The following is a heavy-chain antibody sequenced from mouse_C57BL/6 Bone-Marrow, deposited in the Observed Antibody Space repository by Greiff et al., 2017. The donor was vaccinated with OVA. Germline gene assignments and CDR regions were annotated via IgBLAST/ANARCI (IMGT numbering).Heavy chain of an antibody. CDR2: IDPENGDT. CDR1: GFNINDDY. J-gene: IGHJ2*01. CDR3: TLTENEGY. Sequence: VQLQQSGAELVRPGASVKLSCTASGFNINDDYMHWVKQRPEQGLEWIGWIDPENGDTEYASKFQGKATITADTSSNTAYLQLSSLTSEDTAGYYCTLTENEGYWGQGTTLTVSS. V-gene: IGHV14-4*01. D-gene: IGHD4-1*01.